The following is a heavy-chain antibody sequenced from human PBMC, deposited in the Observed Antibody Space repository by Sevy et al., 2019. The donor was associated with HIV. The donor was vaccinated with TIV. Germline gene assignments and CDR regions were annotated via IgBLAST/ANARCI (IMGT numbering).Heavy chain of an antibody. CDR2: IRNNANSYTT. J-gene: IGHJ4*02. CDR1: GFTFSTYN. CDR3: ARVMRRILWWSLDS. V-gene: IGHV3-72*01. D-gene: IGHD2-21*01. Sequence: GGSLRLSCATSGFTFSTYNMNWVRQAPGKGLEWVGRIRNNANSYTTDFAASVKGRFTISRDDSKNSLYLQMHSLKTDDTAKYYCARVMRRILWWSLDSWGQGTLVTVSS.